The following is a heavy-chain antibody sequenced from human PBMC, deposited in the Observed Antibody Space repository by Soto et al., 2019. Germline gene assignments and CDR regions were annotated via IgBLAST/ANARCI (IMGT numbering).Heavy chain of an antibody. CDR3: ARDKNYGSGSLSPYYYGMDV. V-gene: IGHV3-33*01. Sequence: SLRLSFAASGFTFSSYGMHWVRHAPGKGLEWVAVIWYDGSNKYYADSVKGRFTISRDNSKNTLYLQMNSLRAEDTAVYYCARDKNYGSGSLSPYYYGMDVWGQGTTVTVSS. CDR2: IWYDGSNK. J-gene: IGHJ6*02. D-gene: IGHD3-10*01. CDR1: GFTFSSYG.